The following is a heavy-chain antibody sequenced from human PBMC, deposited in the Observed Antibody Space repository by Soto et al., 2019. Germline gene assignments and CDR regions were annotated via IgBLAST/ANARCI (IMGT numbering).Heavy chain of an antibody. CDR2: IYYSGST. J-gene: IGHJ5*02. Sequence: QLQLQESGPGLVKPSETLSLTCTVSGGSISSSSYYWGWIRQPPGKGLEWIGSIYYSGSTYYNPSLKSRVTISVDTSKNQFSLKLSSVTAADTAVYYCARLSRIHYDILTQTNWFDPWGQGTLVTVSS. CDR3: ARLSRIHYDILTQTNWFDP. V-gene: IGHV4-39*01. CDR1: GGSISSSSYY. D-gene: IGHD3-9*01.